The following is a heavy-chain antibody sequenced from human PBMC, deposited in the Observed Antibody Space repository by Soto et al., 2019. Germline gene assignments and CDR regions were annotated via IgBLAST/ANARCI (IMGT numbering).Heavy chain of an antibody. CDR3: ARPSGYDLGWFDP. Sequence: GGSLRLSCAASGFTFSSYAMHWVRQAPGKGLEWVAVISYDGSNKYYADSVKGRFTISRDNSKNTLYLQMNSLRAEDTAVYYCARPSGYDLGWFDPWGQGTLVTVSS. V-gene: IGHV3-30-3*01. CDR2: ISYDGSNK. D-gene: IGHD5-12*01. CDR1: GFTFSSYA. J-gene: IGHJ5*02.